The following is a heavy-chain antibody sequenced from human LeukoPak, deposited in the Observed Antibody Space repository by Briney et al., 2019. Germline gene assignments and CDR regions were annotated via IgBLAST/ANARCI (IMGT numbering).Heavy chain of an antibody. CDR2: ISSSGST. J-gene: IGHJ5*02. Sequence: PSETLSLTCTVSGDSISSGDYYWSWIRQPAGKGLEWIGRISSSGSTNYNPSLKSRVTISVDTSKNQFSLKLSSVTAADTAVYYCARDQVRITMVRGLLGWFDPWGQGTLVTVSS. D-gene: IGHD3-10*01. V-gene: IGHV4-61*02. CDR1: GDSISSGDYY. CDR3: ARDQVRITMVRGLLGWFDP.